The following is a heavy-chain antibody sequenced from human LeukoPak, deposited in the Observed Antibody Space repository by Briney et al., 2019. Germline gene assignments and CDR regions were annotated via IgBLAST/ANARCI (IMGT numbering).Heavy chain of an antibody. D-gene: IGHD4-23*01. Sequence: PGGSLRLPCAASGFGFNDAAMTWVRQAPGKGLEWVSLISSSGANTYYADSVKGRFTISRDNSKNTLFLQMNSLRAEDTAMYYCVKDIQVTYWGQGTLVTVSS. J-gene: IGHJ4*02. CDR1: GFGFNDAA. CDR2: ISSSGANT. CDR3: VKDIQVTY. V-gene: IGHV3-23*01.